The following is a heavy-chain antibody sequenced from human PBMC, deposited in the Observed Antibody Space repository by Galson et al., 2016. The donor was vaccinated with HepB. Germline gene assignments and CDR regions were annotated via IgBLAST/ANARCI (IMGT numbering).Heavy chain of an antibody. J-gene: IGHJ3*02. D-gene: IGHD6-19*01. CDR3: ARDRRSGWFDSSDI. Sequence: SVKVSCKASGGTFSNYGISWVRQAPGQGLEWMGGIIPIFGAANYEQKFQGRVTISADEATNTVYMELSSLTSEDTAVYYCARDRRSGWFDSSDIWGQGTMVTVSS. V-gene: IGHV1-69*13. CDR2: IIPIFGAA. CDR1: GGTFSNYG.